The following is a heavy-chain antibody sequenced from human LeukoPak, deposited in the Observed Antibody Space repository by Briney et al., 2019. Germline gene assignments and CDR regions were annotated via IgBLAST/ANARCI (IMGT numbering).Heavy chain of an antibody. CDR1: GDSVSRSDSY. V-gene: IGHV4-39*01. CDR3: ARRRYYDGSGYLE. CDR2: IYYSGRT. J-gene: IGHJ1*01. D-gene: IGHD3-22*01. Sequence: SETVSLTCSVSGDSVSRSDSYWDWIRQPPGKGLEWIGTIYYSGRTYYSPSLKSRVTMSVDPSNNQFSLNLRSVTAADTALYYCARRRYYDGSGYLEWGQGTLLSAAS.